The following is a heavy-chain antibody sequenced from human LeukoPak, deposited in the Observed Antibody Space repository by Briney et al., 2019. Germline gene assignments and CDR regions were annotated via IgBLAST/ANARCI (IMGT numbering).Heavy chain of an antibody. CDR3: ARNVVRGVIRSDP. J-gene: IGHJ5*02. Sequence: SETLSLTCAVSGYSISSSNWWGWIRQPPGKGLEWIGYIYYSGSTNYNPSLKSRVTMSVDTSKNQFSLKLSSVTALDTAVYYCARNVVRGVIRSDPWGQGTLVTVSS. D-gene: IGHD3-10*01. CDR1: GYSISSSNW. CDR2: IYYSGST. V-gene: IGHV4-28*06.